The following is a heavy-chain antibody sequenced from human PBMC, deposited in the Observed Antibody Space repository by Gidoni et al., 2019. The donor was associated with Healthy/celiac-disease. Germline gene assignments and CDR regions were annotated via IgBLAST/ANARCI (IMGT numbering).Heavy chain of an antibody. V-gene: IGHV3-23*01. Sequence: EVQLLASGGGLVQPGGSLRLSCAASGFTFRSYAMSWVRQAPGKGLEWVSAISGRGGSTYYADSVKGRFTISRDNSKNTLYLQMNSLRAEDTAVYYCAKEGYSYGTTILDYWGQGTLVTVSS. CDR3: AKEGYSYGTTILDY. CDR2: ISGRGGST. J-gene: IGHJ4*02. CDR1: GFTFRSYA. D-gene: IGHD5-18*01.